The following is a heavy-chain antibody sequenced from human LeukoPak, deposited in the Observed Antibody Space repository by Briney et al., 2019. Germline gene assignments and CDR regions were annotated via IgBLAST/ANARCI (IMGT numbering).Heavy chain of an antibody. CDR1: GFTFSSYS. D-gene: IGHD5-12*01. CDR2: ISSSSSYI. Sequence: PGGSLRLSCAASGFTFSSYSMNWVRQAPGKGLEWVSSISSSSSYIYYADSVKGRFTISRDNAKNSLYLQMNSLRSEDTAVYYCAAVYCGTDFYSGYDCDYWGQGTLVTVSS. J-gene: IGHJ4*02. V-gene: IGHV3-21*04. CDR3: AAVYCGTDFYSGYDCDY.